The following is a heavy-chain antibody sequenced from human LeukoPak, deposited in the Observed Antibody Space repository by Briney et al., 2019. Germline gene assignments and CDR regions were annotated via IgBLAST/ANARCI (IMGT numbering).Heavy chain of an antibody. V-gene: IGHV1-8*01. Sequence: ASVTVSCKASGYTFTSYDFNWVRQAPGQGLEWMGWMNPNSGNTGYAQKFQGRVTMTRNTSISTAYMELSSLRSEDTAVYYCATHGRTTPFDYWGQGTLVTVSS. D-gene: IGHD1-1*01. CDR1: GYTFTSYD. CDR3: ATHGRTTPFDY. CDR2: MNPNSGNT. J-gene: IGHJ4*02.